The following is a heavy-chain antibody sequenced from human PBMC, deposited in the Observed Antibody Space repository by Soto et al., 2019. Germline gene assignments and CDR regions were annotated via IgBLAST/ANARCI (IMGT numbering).Heavy chain of an antibody. Sequence: ASVKVSCKASGYTFTSYGISWVRQAPRQGLEWMGWISAYNGNTNYAQKLQGRVTMTTDTSTSTAYMELRSLRSDDTAVYYCARVPQSVGVNYYDSSGYPDYWGQGTLVTVSS. J-gene: IGHJ4*02. V-gene: IGHV1-18*01. CDR3: ARVPQSVGVNYYDSSGYPDY. CDR1: GYTFTSYG. D-gene: IGHD3-22*01. CDR2: ISAYNGNT.